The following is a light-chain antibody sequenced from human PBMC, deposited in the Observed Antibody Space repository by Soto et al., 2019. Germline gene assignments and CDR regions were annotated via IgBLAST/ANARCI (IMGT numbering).Light chain of an antibody. CDR2: DVS. J-gene: IGLJ1*01. Sequence: VLTQPRSVSGSPGQSLTISCTGTSSDVGGYNYVSWYQQHPGKAPKLMIYDVSKRPSGVPDRFSGSKSGNTASLTISGLQAEDEADYYCCSYAGSYTYVFGTGTKVTVL. CDR1: SSDVGGYNY. CDR3: CSYAGSYTYV. V-gene: IGLV2-11*01.